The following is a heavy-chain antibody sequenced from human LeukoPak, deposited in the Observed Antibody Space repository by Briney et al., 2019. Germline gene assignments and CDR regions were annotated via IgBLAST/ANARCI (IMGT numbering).Heavy chain of an antibody. CDR3: ARGSSVWFGEFDY. Sequence: GGSLRLSCAASGFTFSSYSMNWVRQAPGKGLEWVSSISSSSSYIYYADSVKGRFTISRDNAKNSLYLQMNSLRAEDTAVYYCARGSSVWFGEFDYWGQGTLVTVSS. V-gene: IGHV3-21*01. D-gene: IGHD3-10*01. CDR2: ISSSSSYI. CDR1: GFTFSSYS. J-gene: IGHJ4*02.